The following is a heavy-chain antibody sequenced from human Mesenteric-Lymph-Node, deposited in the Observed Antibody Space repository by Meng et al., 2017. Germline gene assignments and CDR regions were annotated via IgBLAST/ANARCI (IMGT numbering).Heavy chain of an antibody. CDR1: GGSISSSSYY. D-gene: IGHD3-10*01. V-gene: IGHV4-39*07. CDR2: IYYSGST. J-gene: IGHJ2*01. Sequence: SETLSLTCTVSGGSISSSSYYWGWIRQPPGKGLEWIGSIYYSGSTYYNPSLKSRVTISVDTSKNQFSLKLSSVTAADTAVYYCARRLVWFGEYDLWGRGTLVTVSS. CDR3: ARRLVWFGEYDL.